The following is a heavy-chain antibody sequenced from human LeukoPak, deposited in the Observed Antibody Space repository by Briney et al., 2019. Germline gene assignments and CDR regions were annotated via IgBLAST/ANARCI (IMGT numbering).Heavy chain of an antibody. CDR1: XXTXXXXX. Sequence: SVKVSCKASXXTXXXXXXXWXRQAXGXXXXLMGWILPIFATANYPLKFQGRVTITADESTSTAYMELSSLRSEDTAVYYRLGGGWKKPFDYWGQGTLVTVSS. CDR2: ILPIFATA. CDR3: LGGGWKKPFDY. D-gene: IGHD2-21*01. J-gene: IGHJ4*02. V-gene: IGHV1-69*01.